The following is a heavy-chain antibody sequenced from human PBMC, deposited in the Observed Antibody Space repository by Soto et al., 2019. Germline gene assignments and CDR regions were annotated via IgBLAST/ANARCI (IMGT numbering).Heavy chain of an antibody. CDR2: INHSGST. D-gene: IGHD3-3*01. CDR1: GGSFSCYY. Sequence: SETLSLTSAVDGGSFSCYYWSWIRQPPGKGLEWIGEINHSGSTNYNPSLKSRVAISVDTSKNQFSLKLSSVTAADTALYYCARATGGVHFRYDFWSGAPQAYYYSGMDVWGQGTTVTVSS. V-gene: IGHV4-34*01. CDR3: ARATGGVHFRYDFWSGAPQAYYYSGMDV. J-gene: IGHJ6*02.